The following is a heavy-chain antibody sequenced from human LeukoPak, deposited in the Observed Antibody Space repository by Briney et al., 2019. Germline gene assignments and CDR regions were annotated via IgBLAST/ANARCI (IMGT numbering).Heavy chain of an antibody. J-gene: IGHJ3*02. CDR3: ARGAFNYYDTIGYSNDAFDI. CDR1: GGSISSGGHY. Sequence: SETLSLTCTVSGGSISSGGHYWSWIRQHPGKGLEWIAYISYSGSTYYNPSLKSRIIISVDTSKNRFSLKLSSVTAADTAMYFCARGAFNYYDTIGYSNDAFDIWGQGTMVTVSS. V-gene: IGHV4-31*03. CDR2: ISYSGST. D-gene: IGHD3-22*01.